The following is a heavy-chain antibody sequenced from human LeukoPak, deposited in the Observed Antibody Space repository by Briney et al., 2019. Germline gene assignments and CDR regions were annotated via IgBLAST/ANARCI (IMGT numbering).Heavy chain of an antibody. V-gene: IGHV3-30*02. CDR3: ARALTNSGWSSLDY. Sequence: GGSLRLSCAASGFSFSSYGMHWVRQAPGKGLEWVAFIRYDGTNKYYADSVKGRFTISRDNSKNTLYLQMNSLRAEDTAVYYCARALTNSGWSSLDYWGQGTLVTVSS. CDR2: IRYDGTNK. CDR1: GFSFSSYG. D-gene: IGHD6-19*01. J-gene: IGHJ4*02.